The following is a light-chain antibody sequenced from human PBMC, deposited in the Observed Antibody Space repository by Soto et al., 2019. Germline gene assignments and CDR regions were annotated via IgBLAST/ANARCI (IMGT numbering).Light chain of an antibody. Sequence: SYELTQPISVSVALGQTARITCGGNNIGSKNVHWYQQQPGQAPVLVIYRDSNRPSGIPERFSGSNSGNTATLTISRAPAGDEADYYCQVWDSSTYVFGTGTKLTVL. V-gene: IGLV3-9*01. CDR3: QVWDSSTYV. CDR1: NIGSKN. J-gene: IGLJ1*01. CDR2: RDS.